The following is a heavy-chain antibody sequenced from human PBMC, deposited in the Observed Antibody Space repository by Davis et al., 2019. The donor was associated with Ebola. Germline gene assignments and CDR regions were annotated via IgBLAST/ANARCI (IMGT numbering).Heavy chain of an antibody. V-gene: IGHV3-53*04. CDR1: GFTFSSYS. CDR2: LYPDERT. Sequence: GESLKISCAASGFTFSSYSMNWVRQAPGKVLEWVSLLYPDERTFYADSVKGRFTISRHSSNNTLYLQMNILRPDDTATYYCARGAWSIWDYWGRGTPVTVSS. D-gene: IGHD2-8*01. J-gene: IGHJ4*02. CDR3: ARGAWSIWDY.